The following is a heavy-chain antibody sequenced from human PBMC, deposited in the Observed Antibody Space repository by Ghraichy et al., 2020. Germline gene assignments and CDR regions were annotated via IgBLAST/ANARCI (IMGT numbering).Heavy chain of an antibody. CDR3: ARDHRDQDIVVVPAAETRLLDYYYGMDV. CDR2: IYYSGST. J-gene: IGHJ6*02. V-gene: IGHV4-61*01. CDR1: GGSVSSGSYY. D-gene: IGHD2-2*01. Sequence: SETLSLTCTVSGGSVSSGSYYWSWIRQPPGKGLEWIGYIYYSGSTNYNPSLKSRVTISVDTSKNQFSLKLSSVTAADTAVYYCARDHRDQDIVVVPAAETRLLDYYYGMDVWGQGTTVTVSS.